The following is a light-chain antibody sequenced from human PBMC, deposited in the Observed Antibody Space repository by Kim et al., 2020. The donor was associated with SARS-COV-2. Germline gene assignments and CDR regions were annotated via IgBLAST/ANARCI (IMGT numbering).Light chain of an antibody. J-gene: IGLJ2*01. CDR3: CSYAGSSTWV. Sequence: QSALTQPASVSGSPGQSITISCTGTSSDVGSYNLVSWYQQHPGTAPKLMIYEVSKRPSGVSNRFSGSKSGNTASLTISGLQAEDEADYYCCSYAGSSTWVFGGGTQLTVL. CDR1: SSDVGSYNL. CDR2: EVS. V-gene: IGLV2-23*02.